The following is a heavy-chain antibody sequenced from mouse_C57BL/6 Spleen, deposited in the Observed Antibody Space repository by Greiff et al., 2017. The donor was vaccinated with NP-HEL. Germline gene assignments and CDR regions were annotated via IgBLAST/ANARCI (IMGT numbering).Heavy chain of an antibody. V-gene: IGHV1-50*01. CDR1: GYTFTSYW. CDR3: ARRNYFDD. J-gene: IGHJ2*01. Sequence: QVQLKQPGAELVKPGASVKLSCKASGYTFTSYWMQWVKQRPGQGLEWIGEIDPSDSYTNYNQKFKGKATLTVDTSSSTAYMQLSSLTSEDSAVYYCARRNYFDDWGQGTTLTVSS. CDR2: IDPSDSYT.